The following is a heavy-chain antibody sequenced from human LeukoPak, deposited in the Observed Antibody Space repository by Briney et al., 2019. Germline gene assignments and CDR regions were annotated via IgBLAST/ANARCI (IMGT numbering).Heavy chain of an antibody. V-gene: IGHV4-59*08. CDR2: VHYSGST. Sequence: SETLSLTCTVSGGSISGYYYYWIRQPPGKGLEWIGYVHYSGSTNYNPSLKSRVTISLDTSKNQFSLKLRFVTAADTAVYYCARLTPGGYWGQGTLVTVSS. D-gene: IGHD2-15*01. J-gene: IGHJ4*02. CDR3: ARLTPGGY. CDR1: GGSISGYY.